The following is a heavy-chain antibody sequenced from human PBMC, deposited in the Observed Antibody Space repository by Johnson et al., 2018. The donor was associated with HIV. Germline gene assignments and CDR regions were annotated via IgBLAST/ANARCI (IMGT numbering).Heavy chain of an antibody. J-gene: IGHJ3*02. D-gene: IGHD3-22*01. Sequence: VQLVESGGGVVRPGGSLRLSCAASGFTFSSYAMSWVRQAPGKGLEWVGRIKSKTDGGTTDYAAPVKGRFTISRDDSKNTLYLQMNSLKTEDTAVHYCTTAKWLLGAFDIWGQGTMVTVSS. CDR3: TTAKWLLGAFDI. CDR1: GFTFSSYA. CDR2: IKSKTDGGTT. V-gene: IGHV3-15*01.